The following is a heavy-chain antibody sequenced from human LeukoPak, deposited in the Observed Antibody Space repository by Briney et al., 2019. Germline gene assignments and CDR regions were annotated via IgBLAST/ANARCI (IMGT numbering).Heavy chain of an antibody. J-gene: IGHJ4*02. V-gene: IGHV3-7*01. CDR3: ARHYCTNTGCAPLDF. CDR2: IKQDGSEK. Sequence: PGGSLRLSCAASGFTFSNYWMSWVRQAPGKGLEWVANIKQDGSEKYYVDSVKGRFTISRDNAENSLYLQMNSLRADDTAVYYCARHYCTNTGCAPLDFWGQGTLVIVSS. CDR1: GFTFSNYW. D-gene: IGHD2-2*01.